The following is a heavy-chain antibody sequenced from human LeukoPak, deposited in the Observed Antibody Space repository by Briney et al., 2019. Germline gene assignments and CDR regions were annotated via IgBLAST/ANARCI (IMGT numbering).Heavy chain of an antibody. CDR3: ARVKDCSGGSCYPPHINWFDP. J-gene: IGHJ5*02. Sequence: SVKVSCKASGGTFSSYAISWVRQAPGQGLEWMGGVIPIFGTANYAQKFQGRATITADESTSTAYMELSSLRSEDTAVYYCARVKDCSGGSCYPPHINWFDPWGQGTLVTVSS. D-gene: IGHD2-15*01. CDR2: VIPIFGTA. CDR1: GGTFSSYA. V-gene: IGHV1-69*13.